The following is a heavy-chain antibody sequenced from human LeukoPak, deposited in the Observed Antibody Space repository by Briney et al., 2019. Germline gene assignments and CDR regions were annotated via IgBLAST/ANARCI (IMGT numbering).Heavy chain of an antibody. D-gene: IGHD3-10*01. CDR1: GFTFSSCA. CDR2: ITGSGDIT. J-gene: IGHJ4*02. CDR3: AREVLITMVRGVISS. Sequence: GGSLRLSCAASGFTFSSCAMSWVRQAPGKGLEWVSAITGSGDITYYADSVKGRFTISRDNSKNTLYLQMNSLRAEDTAVYYCAREVLITMVRGVISSWGQGTLVTASS. V-gene: IGHV3-23*01.